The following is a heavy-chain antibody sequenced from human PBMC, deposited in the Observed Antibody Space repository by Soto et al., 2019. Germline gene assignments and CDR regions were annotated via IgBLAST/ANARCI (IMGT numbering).Heavy chain of an antibody. CDR1: GLTFSSYA. J-gene: IGHJ4*02. CDR3: AKRSRDFLNYFDY. V-gene: IGHV3-23*01. CDR2: ISGSGGST. D-gene: IGHD6-6*01. Sequence: PGGSLRLSCAASGLTFSSYAMSWVRQAPGKGLEWVSAISGSGGSTYYADSVKGRFTISRDNSKNTLYLQMNSLRAEDTAVYYCAKRSRDFLNYFDYWGQGSLLTVSS.